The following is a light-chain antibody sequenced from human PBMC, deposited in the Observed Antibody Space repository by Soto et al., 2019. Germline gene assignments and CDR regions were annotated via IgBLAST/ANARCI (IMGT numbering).Light chain of an antibody. CDR3: VAWDASLRGYV. Sequence: QSVLTQPPSASGTPGQRVTMSCSGSNSNVGNYYVSRYQHLPGTAPKLLIYYNNQRPSGVPDRFSGSKSGTSASLAISGLRSEDESDYYCVAWDASLRGYVFGTGTKVTVL. V-gene: IGLV1-47*02. CDR1: NSNVGNYY. CDR2: YNN. J-gene: IGLJ1*01.